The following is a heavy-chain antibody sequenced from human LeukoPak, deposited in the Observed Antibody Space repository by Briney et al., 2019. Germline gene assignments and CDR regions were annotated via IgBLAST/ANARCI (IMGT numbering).Heavy chain of an antibody. D-gene: IGHD1/OR15-1a*01. CDR2: IWYDGSNK. CDR1: GFTFSSYG. V-gene: IGHV3-33*01. Sequence: GGSLRLSCAASGFTFSSYGMHWVRQAPGKGLEGVAVIWYDGSNKYYADSVKGRFTISRDNSKNTLYLQMNSLRAEDTAVYYCARAGTVADLDYYYGMDVWGQGTTVTVSS. J-gene: IGHJ6*02. CDR3: ARAGTVADLDYYYGMDV.